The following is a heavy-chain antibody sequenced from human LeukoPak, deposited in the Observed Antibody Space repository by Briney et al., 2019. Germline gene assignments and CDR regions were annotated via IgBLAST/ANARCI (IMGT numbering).Heavy chain of an antibody. V-gene: IGHV3-48*02. CDR3: ARLSIQLWLRDYFDY. J-gene: IGHJ4*02. CDR1: GLPFSSYS. Sequence: PGRSLRLSCAASGLPFSSYSMNWVRKARGKGLVGVSYISSSSSTIYYADSVKGRFTISRDNAKNSLYLQMNSLRDEDTAVYYCARLSIQLWLRDYFDYWGQGTLVTVSS. CDR2: ISSSSSTI. D-gene: IGHD5-18*01.